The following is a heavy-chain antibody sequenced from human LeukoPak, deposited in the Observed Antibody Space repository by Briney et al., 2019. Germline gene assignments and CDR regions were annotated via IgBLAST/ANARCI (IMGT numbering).Heavy chain of an antibody. Sequence: SETLSLTCAIYGGSFSGYYWSWIRQPPGKGLEWIGEINHSGSTNYNPSLKSRVTISVDTSKNQFSLKLSSVTAADTAVYYCARHGGYYGSGSYRFHYYYMDVWGKGTTVTISS. CDR1: GGSFSGYY. CDR3: ARHGGYYGSGSYRFHYYYMDV. V-gene: IGHV4-34*01. CDR2: INHSGST. D-gene: IGHD3-10*01. J-gene: IGHJ6*03.